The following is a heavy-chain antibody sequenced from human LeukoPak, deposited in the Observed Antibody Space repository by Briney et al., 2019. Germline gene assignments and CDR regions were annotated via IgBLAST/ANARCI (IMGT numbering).Heavy chain of an antibody. V-gene: IGHV4-38-2*02. Sequence: PSETLSLTCTVSGYSISSGYYWGWIRQPPGKGLEWIGSIYHSGSTYHNPSLKSRVTISVDTSKNQFSLKLSSVTAADTAVYYCARERRGPKDYWGQGTLVTVSS. CDR3: ARERRGPKDY. CDR1: GYSISSGYY. J-gene: IGHJ4*02. CDR2: IYHSGST.